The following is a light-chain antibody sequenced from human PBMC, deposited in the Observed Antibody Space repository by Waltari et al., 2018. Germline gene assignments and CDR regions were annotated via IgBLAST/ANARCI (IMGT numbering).Light chain of an antibody. CDR2: QAS. CDR1: QDISTW. CDR3: QQYKSFSRT. J-gene: IGKJ1*01. Sequence: DIQMTQSPSTLSASVGDRVIITCRASQDISTWLAWYQQRPGEAPKLLIYQASTLERGVPSRFSGTGAVTEFTLTISSLQPDDFATYYCQQYKSFSRTFGQGTKVQVK. V-gene: IGKV1-5*03.